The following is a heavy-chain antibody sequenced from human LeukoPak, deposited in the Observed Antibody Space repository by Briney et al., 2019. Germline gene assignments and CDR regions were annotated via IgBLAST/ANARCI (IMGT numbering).Heavy chain of an antibody. J-gene: IGHJ4*02. Sequence: SVPTLVNPTQTLTLTCTFSGFSLSTSGMCVSWIRQPPGKALEWLARIDWDDDKYYSTSLKTRLTISKDTSKNQVVLTMTNMDPVDTATYYCARMVVDSSGWYGDYWGQGTLVTVSS. CDR3: ARMVVDSSGWYGDY. D-gene: IGHD6-19*01. CDR1: GFSLSTSGMC. V-gene: IGHV2-70*11. CDR2: IDWDDDK.